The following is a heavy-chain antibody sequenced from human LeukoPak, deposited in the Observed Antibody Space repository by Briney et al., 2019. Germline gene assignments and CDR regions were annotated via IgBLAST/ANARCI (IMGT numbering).Heavy chain of an antibody. CDR1: DGSTTGYY. CDR2: VYYTGRT. D-gene: IGHD3-10*01. Sequence: SETLSLTCSVSDGSTTGYYWSWIRQPPGKGLEWIAYVYYTGRTLYNPSLESRVTISVDTSKNQFSLKLSSVTAADTAVYYCARTTMVRGVYAWYFDLWGRGTLVTVSS. J-gene: IGHJ2*01. V-gene: IGHV4-59*01. CDR3: ARTTMVRGVYAWYFDL.